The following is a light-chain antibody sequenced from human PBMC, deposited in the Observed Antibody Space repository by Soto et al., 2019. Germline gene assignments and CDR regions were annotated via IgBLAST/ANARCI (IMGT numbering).Light chain of an antibody. J-gene: IGKJ5*01. CDR3: QPYYSYPLT. V-gene: IGKV1-8*01. Sequence: AIRMTQSPSSFSASTGDRVTITCRASQGISSYLAWYQQKPGKAPKLLIYAASTLQSGLPSRFSGRGSGTDFTLTVSCLQSEDVATYYCQPYYSYPLTFGQGTRLEIK. CDR1: QGISSY. CDR2: AAS.